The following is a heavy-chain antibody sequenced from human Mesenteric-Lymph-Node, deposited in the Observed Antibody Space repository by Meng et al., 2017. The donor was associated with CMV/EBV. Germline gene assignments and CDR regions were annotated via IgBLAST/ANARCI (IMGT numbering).Heavy chain of an antibody. Sequence: SLKISCAASGFTFDDYAMHWVRQAPGKGLEWVSGISYNSDNIGYADAVKGRFSISRDSAKQSLNLQMNSLRPEDTAVYYCVRGASGSSIYVMDVWGQGTTVTVSS. V-gene: IGHV3-9*01. J-gene: IGHJ6*02. CDR1: GFTFDDYA. CDR3: VRGASGSSIYVMDV. CDR2: ISYNSDNI. D-gene: IGHD5-12*01.